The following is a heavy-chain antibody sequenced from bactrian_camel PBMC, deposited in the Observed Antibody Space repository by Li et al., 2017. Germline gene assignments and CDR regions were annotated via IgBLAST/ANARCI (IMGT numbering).Heavy chain of an antibody. J-gene: IGHJ6*01. CDR2: IRIGYPFTS. D-gene: IGHD4*01. V-gene: IGHV3-2*01. Sequence: HVQLVESGGGSVRTGGSLRLSCAASGATAGRHCMAWFRQVPGKERETVASIRIGYPFTSDYHASVEGRFTISQDNAKNAVYLQMDSLQPEDTAMYFCAMSFQLPCLGSDERAYDSWGQGTQVTVS. CDR3: AMSFQLPCLGSDERAYDS. CDR1: GATAGRHC.